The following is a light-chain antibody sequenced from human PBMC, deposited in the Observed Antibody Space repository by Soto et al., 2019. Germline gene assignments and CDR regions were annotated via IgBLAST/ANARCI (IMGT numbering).Light chain of an antibody. J-gene: IGLJ2*01. CDR3: ALYMGSGISV. V-gene: IGLV8-61*01. CDR1: SGSVSTNYY. Sequence: QAVVTQEQSFSVSPGGTVTLTCGLSSGSVSTNYYPSWYQQTPGQAPRTLIYNTNSRSSGVPYRFTGSILGNKAALTITGAQADDESDYNCALYMGSGISVFGGGTKLTVL. CDR2: NTN.